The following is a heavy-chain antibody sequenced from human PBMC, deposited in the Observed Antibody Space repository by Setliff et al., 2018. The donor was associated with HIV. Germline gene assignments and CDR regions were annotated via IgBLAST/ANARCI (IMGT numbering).Heavy chain of an antibody. J-gene: IGHJ4*02. CDR1: GFSVSTNY. Sequence: GGSLRLSCAASGFSVSTNYMTWVRQAPGEGLEWIGRIKSEADGGTEESAAFLRGRFTISRDDSKNALFLQMNSLKVEDTALYYCTTAGHGSLDFDYWGQGTRVTVSS. CDR2: IKSEADGGTE. V-gene: IGHV3-15*01. CDR3: TTAGHGSLDFDY. D-gene: IGHD1-1*01.